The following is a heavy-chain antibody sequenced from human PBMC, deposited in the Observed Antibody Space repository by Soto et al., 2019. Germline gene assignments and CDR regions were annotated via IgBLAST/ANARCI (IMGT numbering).Heavy chain of an antibody. V-gene: IGHV3-30-3*01. D-gene: IGHD6-13*01. CDR3: ARDQTGITTAGGGRIDH. CDR2: VSFDGTNK. J-gene: IGHJ4*02. Sequence: QVQLVESGGGVVQPGRSLRLSCAASGFTFSTHAVHWVRQAPGKGLECVAIVSFDGTNKYHADSVKGRFTISRDNSKNTLYLQMSGLTPEDTAVYYCARDQTGITTAGGGRIDHWGQGTLVTVSS. CDR1: GFTFSTHA.